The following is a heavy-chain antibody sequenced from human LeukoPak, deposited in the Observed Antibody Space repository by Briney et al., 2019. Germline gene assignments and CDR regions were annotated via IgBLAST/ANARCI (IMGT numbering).Heavy chain of an antibody. D-gene: IGHD5-12*01. J-gene: IGHJ4*02. CDR2: IIPIFGTA. V-gene: IGHV1-69*13. CDR1: GGTFSTYA. Sequence: SVKVSCHASGGTFSTYAISWVRQAPGQGLEWMGGIIPIFGTANYAQKFQGRVTITADESTSTAYMELSSLRSEDTAVYYCARDAGGTANGYSGSTAYWGQGTLVTVSS. CDR3: ARDAGGTANGYSGSTAY.